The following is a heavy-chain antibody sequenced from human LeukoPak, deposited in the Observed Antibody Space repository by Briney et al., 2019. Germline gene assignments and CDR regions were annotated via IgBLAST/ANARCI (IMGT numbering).Heavy chain of an antibody. D-gene: IGHD4-17*01. V-gene: IGHV1-69*05. CDR2: IIPIFGTA. CDR3: ARETTVTRSFDY. CDR1: GGTFSSYA. Sequence: SVKVSCKASGGTFSSYAISWVRQAPGQGLEGMGGIIPIFGTANYAQKFQGRVTITTDESTSTAYMELSSLRSEDTAVYYCARETTVTRSFDYWGQGTLVTVSS. J-gene: IGHJ4*02.